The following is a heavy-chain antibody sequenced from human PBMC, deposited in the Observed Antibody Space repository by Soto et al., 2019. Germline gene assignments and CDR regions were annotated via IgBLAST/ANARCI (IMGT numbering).Heavy chain of an antibody. CDR3: ARQDYGDYVVDY. D-gene: IGHD4-17*01. J-gene: IGHJ4*02. Sequence: QVQLQESGPGLVKPSETLYLTCTVSGGSLSSYYWSWIRKPPGKGLEWIGYIYYSGSTNYNPSLTSRVTISGDTSKNQFSLKLSSVTAADTAVYYCARQDYGDYVVDYWGQGTLVTVSS. V-gene: IGHV4-59*08. CDR1: GGSLSSYY. CDR2: IYYSGST.